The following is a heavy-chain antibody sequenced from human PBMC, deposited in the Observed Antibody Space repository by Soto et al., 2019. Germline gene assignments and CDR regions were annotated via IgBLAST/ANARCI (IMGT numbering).Heavy chain of an antibody. V-gene: IGHV1-69*13. D-gene: IGHD3-10*01. CDR3: AIEFSPSGFGSGMMGAFDI. CDR2: IIPIFGTA. Sequence: GASVKVSCKASGGTFSSYAISWVRQAPGQGLEWMGGIIPIFGTANYAQKFQGRVTITADESTSTAYMELSSLRSEDTAVYYFAIEFSPSGFGSGMMGAFDIWGQGTMVTVSS. CDR1: GGTFSSYA. J-gene: IGHJ3*02.